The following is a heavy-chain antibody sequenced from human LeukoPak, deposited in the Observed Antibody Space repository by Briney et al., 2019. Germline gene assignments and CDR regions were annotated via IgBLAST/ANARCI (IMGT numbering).Heavy chain of an antibody. D-gene: IGHD5-24*01. J-gene: IGHJ4*02. CDR2: VYYAGET. CDR3: ARQADDYNFGFDL. Sequence: PSQTLSLTCTVSGGSISSGGYYWSWVRQPPGKGLEYIGSVYYAGETFSNPSLKRRVTISVDTSKNYLSLTLTSVAAADTAVYYCARQADDYNFGFDLWGRGALVTVSS. CDR1: GGSISSGGYY. V-gene: IGHV4-39*01.